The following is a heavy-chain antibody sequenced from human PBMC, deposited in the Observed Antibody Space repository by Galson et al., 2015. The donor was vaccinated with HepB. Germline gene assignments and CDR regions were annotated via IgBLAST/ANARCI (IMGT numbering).Heavy chain of an antibody. V-gene: IGHV3-15*01. CDR3: TTDLYCSSTSCNLDY. Sequence: FLRLSCAASGFTFSNAWMSWVRQAPGKGLEWVGRIKSKTDGGTTDYAAPVKGRFTISRDDSKNTLYLQMNSLKTEDTAVYYCTTDLYCSSTSCNLDYWGQGTLVTVSS. CDR1: GFTFSNAW. J-gene: IGHJ4*02. CDR2: IKSKTDGGTT. D-gene: IGHD2-2*01.